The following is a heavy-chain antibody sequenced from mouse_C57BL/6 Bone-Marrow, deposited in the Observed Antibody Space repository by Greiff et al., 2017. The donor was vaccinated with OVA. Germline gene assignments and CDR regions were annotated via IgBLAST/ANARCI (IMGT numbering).Heavy chain of an antibody. J-gene: IGHJ2*01. Sequence: EVNVVESGGDLVKPGGSLKLSCAASGFTFSSYGMSWVRQTPDKRLEWVATISSGGSYTYYPDSVKGRFTISRDNAKNTLYLQMSSLKSEDTAMYYCARHYSNYVDYWGQGTTLTVSS. CDR1: GFTFSSYG. D-gene: IGHD2-5*01. CDR3: ARHYSNYVDY. CDR2: ISSGGSYT. V-gene: IGHV5-6*01.